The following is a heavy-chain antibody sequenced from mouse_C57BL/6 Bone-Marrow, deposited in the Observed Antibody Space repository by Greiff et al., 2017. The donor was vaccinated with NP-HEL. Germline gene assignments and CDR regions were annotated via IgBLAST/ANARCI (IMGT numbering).Heavy chain of an antibody. D-gene: IGHD1-1*01. Sequence: QVQLQQPGAELVKPGASVKMSCKASGYTFTSYWITWVKQRPGQGLEWIGDIYPGSGSTNYNEKFKSKATLTVDTSSSTAYMPLSSLTSDESAVYYCARSNFAYYYGSSPYYFGDWGQGTTLTVSS. CDR1: GYTFTSYW. V-gene: IGHV1-55*01. CDR3: ARSNFAYYYGSSPYYFGD. J-gene: IGHJ2*01. CDR2: IYPGSGST.